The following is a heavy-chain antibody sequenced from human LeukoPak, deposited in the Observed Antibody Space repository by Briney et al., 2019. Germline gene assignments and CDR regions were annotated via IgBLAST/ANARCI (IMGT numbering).Heavy chain of an antibody. CDR1: GFTFSSYW. V-gene: IGHV3-7*01. D-gene: IGHD1-7*01. Sequence: GGSLRLSCAASGFTFSSYWMSWFRQAPGKGLEWVANIKQDGSEKYYVDSVKGRFTISRDNAKNSLYLQMNSLRAEDTAVYYCARVVWQNWNYNYYFDYWGQGTLVTVSS. J-gene: IGHJ4*02. CDR2: IKQDGSEK. CDR3: ARVVWQNWNYNYYFDY.